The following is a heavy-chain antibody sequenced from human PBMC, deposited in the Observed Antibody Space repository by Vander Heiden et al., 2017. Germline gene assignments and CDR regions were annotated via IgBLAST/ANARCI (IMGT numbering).Heavy chain of an antibody. J-gene: IGHJ4*02. CDR2: ISSSSSYI. CDR1: GFTFSSYS. D-gene: IGHD3-10*01. Sequence: EVQLAESGGGLVKPGGSLRLPGAASGFTFSSYSMNWVRQAPGKGLEWVSSISSSSSYIYYADSVKGRFTISRDNAKNSLYLQMNSLRAEDTAVYYCARNLKNYYGSGSYYYYFDYWGQGTLVTVSS. CDR3: ARNLKNYYGSGSYYYYFDY. V-gene: IGHV3-21*01.